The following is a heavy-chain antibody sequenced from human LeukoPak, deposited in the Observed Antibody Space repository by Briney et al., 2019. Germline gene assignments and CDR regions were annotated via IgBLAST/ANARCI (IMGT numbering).Heavy chain of an antibody. V-gene: IGHV4-59*01. J-gene: IGHJ4*02. Sequence: PSETLSLTCTVSGGSISSDYWSWIRQPPGKGLEWIGYIYYRGSTNYNPSLKSRVTISVNTSKNQFSLKLSSVTAADTAVYYCARLSGYSSGHYYSDYWGQGTLVTISS. CDR2: IYYRGST. CDR3: ARLSGYSSGHYYSDY. CDR1: GGSISSDY. D-gene: IGHD3-22*01.